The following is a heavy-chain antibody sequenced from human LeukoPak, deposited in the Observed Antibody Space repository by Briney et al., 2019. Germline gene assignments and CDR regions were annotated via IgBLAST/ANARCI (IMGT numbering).Heavy chain of an antibody. CDR2: IYYSGST. D-gene: IGHD5-18*01. CDR1: GGSISSGGYY. Sequence: PSQTLSLTCTVSGGSISSGGYYWSWIRQPPGKGLEWIGYIYYSGSTYYNPSLKSRVTISVDTSKNQFSLKLSSVTAADTAVYYCASWDTAMAYYFDYWGQGTLVTVSS. CDR3: ASWDTAMAYYFDY. V-gene: IGHV4-30-4*01. J-gene: IGHJ4*02.